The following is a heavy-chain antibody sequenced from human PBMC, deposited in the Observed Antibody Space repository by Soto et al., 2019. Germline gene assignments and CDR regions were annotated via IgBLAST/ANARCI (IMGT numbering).Heavy chain of an antibody. D-gene: IGHD3-10*01. CDR1: GDTFNFYS. V-gene: IGHV1-69*04. CDR3: ATSSGSGYRAFDF. Sequence: QVQLVQSGAEVKRPGSSVKVSCKASGDTFNFYSINWVRQAPGLGLEWMGRVNPILSMSNYAQRFQGRVTMTADKSTSTAYMELTGLRSEDTAIYYCATSSGSGYRAFDFWGQGALVTVSS. J-gene: IGHJ4*02. CDR2: VNPILSMS.